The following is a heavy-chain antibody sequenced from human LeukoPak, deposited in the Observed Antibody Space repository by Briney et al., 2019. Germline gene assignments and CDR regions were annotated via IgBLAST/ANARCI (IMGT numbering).Heavy chain of an antibody. CDR3: AKGGYDYVEMGYFDY. CDR2: IIGSIGDT. Sequence: RGSLRLSCAASGVSFSNYATSWVRQAPGKGLEWVSLIIGSIGDTFYEDSVKGRFTISRDNSKNTLYLQMKSLRAEDTAVYYCAKGGYDYVEMGYFDYWGQGTLVTVSS. CDR1: GVSFSNYA. J-gene: IGHJ4*02. D-gene: IGHD5-12*01. V-gene: IGHV3-23*01.